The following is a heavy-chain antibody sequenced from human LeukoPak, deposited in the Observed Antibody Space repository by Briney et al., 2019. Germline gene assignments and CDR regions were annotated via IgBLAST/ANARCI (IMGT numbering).Heavy chain of an antibody. D-gene: IGHD3-16*01. CDR1: GGSISSSSYY. V-gene: IGHV4-39*07. J-gene: IGHJ4*02. Sequence: SETLSLTCTVSGGSISSSSYYWGWIRQPPGKGLEWIGSIYYSGSTYYNPSLKSRVTISVDTSKNQFSLKLSSVTAADTAVYYCAREGDGAYYFDYWGQGTLVTVSS. CDR2: IYYSGST. CDR3: AREGDGAYYFDY.